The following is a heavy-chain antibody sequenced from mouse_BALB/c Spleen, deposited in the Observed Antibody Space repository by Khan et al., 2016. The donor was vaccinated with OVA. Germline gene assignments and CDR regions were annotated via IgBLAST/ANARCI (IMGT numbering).Heavy chain of an antibody. Sequence: QVQLKESGPGLVAPSQSLSITCTVSGFSLNSYGVHWVRQPPGKSLEWLGVIWAGGSTNLNSALMSRLNITKDNSKSQVFLKMNILQIDDTAMYYCVRAFDYGAWFAYWGQGTLVTVST. CDR1: GFSLNSYG. CDR2: IWAGGST. J-gene: IGHJ3*01. CDR3: VRAFDYGAWFAY. D-gene: IGHD1-1*02. V-gene: IGHV2-9*02.